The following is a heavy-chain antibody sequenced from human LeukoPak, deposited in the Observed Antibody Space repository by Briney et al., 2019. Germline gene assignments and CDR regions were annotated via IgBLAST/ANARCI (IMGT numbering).Heavy chain of an antibody. J-gene: IGHJ6*03. CDR2: IYYSGST. Sequence: PSETLSLTCTVSGGSISSYYWSWIRQPPGKGLEWIGYIYYSGSTNYNPSLKSRVTISVDTSKNQFSLKLSSVTDADTAVYYCAREGCSSTSCYGYYYMDVWGKGTTVTVSS. V-gene: IGHV4-59*01. CDR3: AREGCSSTSCYGYYYMDV. D-gene: IGHD2-2*01. CDR1: GGSISSYY.